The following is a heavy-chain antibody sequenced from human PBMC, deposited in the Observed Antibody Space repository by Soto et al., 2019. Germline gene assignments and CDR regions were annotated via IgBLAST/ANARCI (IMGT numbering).Heavy chain of an antibody. CDR2: ITNTGVT. J-gene: IGHJ4*02. Sequence: PVGSLRLSCAASGFTFTTYAMTWVRQAPGKGLEWVSAITNTGVTSYADSVKGRFTVSRDNSKNTLYLQMNSLRAEDTAVYYCAKDKNIYGYIAPNDYWGLGTLVTVSS. D-gene: IGHD5-18*01. CDR3: AKDKNIYGYIAPNDY. CDR1: GFTFTTYA. V-gene: IGHV3-23*01.